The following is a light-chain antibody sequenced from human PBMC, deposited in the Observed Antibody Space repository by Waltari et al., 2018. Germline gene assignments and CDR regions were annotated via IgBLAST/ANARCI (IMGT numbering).Light chain of an antibody. CDR1: QSVSRS. J-gene: IGKJ1*01. Sequence: EIVLTQSPGTLSLSQGERATLTCRSSQSVSRSLAWYQQQPGQAPRLLIYGASSSANGVPDRFSSSGSGTDFSLTVSRLEPEDFAVYYCQHYVRLPVSFGQGTKVEIK. V-gene: IGKV3-20*01. CDR3: QHYVRLPVS. CDR2: GAS.